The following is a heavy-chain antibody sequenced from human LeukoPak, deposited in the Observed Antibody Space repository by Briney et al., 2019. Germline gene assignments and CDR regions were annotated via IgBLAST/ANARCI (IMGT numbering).Heavy chain of an antibody. Sequence: PGGSLRLSCAASGFTFDDYAIHWVRQAPGKGLEWVAGISWNSGIIGYADAVRGRFTISRDNAKNSLYLQMNSLRPEDTALYYCAKDRGDNWPRYWYFDVWGRGTLVTVSS. CDR2: ISWNSGII. J-gene: IGHJ2*01. D-gene: IGHD1-20*01. CDR1: GFTFDDYA. CDR3: AKDRGDNWPRYWYFDV. V-gene: IGHV3-9*01.